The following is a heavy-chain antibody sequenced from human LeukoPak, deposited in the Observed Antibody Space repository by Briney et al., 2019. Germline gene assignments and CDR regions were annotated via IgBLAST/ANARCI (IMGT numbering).Heavy chain of an antibody. Sequence: SETLSLTCAVYGGSFSGYYWSWIRQPPGKGLEWIGAINHSGSTNYNPSLKSRVSMSVDTSKKQFSLRLSSVTAADTAIYYCASDYFDRTGYYGFIYWGQGSLVTISS. V-gene: IGHV4-34*01. CDR3: ASDYFDRTGYYGFIY. D-gene: IGHD3-22*01. CDR1: GGSFSGYY. J-gene: IGHJ4*02. CDR2: INHSGST.